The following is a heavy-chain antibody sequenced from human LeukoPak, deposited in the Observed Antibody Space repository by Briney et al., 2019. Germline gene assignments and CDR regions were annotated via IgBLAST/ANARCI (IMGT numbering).Heavy chain of an antibody. J-gene: IGHJ4*02. D-gene: IGHD3-22*01. CDR3: AKGPRKDYYYGSSDYYPE. CDR2: ISYDGSNK. Sequence: GGSLRLSCAASGFTFSSYGMHWVRQAPGKGLEWVAVISYDGSNKYYADSVKGRFTISKDNSKNTLYLQMNSLRAEDTAVYYCAKGPRKDYYYGSSDYYPEWGQGTLVTVSS. V-gene: IGHV3-30*18. CDR1: GFTFSSYG.